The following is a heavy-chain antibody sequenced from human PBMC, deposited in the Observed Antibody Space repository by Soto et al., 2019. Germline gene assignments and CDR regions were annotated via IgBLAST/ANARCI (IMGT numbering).Heavy chain of an antibody. V-gene: IGHV3-30-3*01. J-gene: IGHJ4*02. CDR1: RFTFTTYA. Sequence: GGSLRLSCAASRFTFTTYAMNWVRQAPGKGLEWVALMSSDGTNEHYADSVRGRFTVSRDNSRNTLFLQMNNLRTDDTAVYYCARCGYISCWYCYFDFWGQGTLVTVSS. CDR3: ARCGYISCWYCYFDF. D-gene: IGHD6-19*01. CDR2: MSSDGTNE.